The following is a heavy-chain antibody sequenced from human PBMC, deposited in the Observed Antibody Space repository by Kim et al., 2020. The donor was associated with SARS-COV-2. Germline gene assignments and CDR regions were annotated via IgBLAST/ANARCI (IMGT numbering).Heavy chain of an antibody. CDR1: GYTFTSYG. Sequence: ASVKVSCKASGYTFTSYGISWVRQAPGQGLEWMGWISAYNGNTNYAQKLQGRVTMTTETPTSTAYMELRSLRSDDTAVYYCARGPRITMIVVVITTDNWFDPWGQGTLVTVSS. CDR2: ISAYNGNT. D-gene: IGHD3-22*01. V-gene: IGHV1-18*04. CDR3: ARGPRITMIVVVITTDNWFDP. J-gene: IGHJ5*02.